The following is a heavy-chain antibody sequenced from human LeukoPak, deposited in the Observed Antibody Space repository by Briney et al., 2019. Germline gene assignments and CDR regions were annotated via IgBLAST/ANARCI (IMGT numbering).Heavy chain of an antibody. CDR1: GFTFSNYD. V-gene: IGHV3-21*01. J-gene: IGHJ6*03. CDR2: IDTDSTYI. Sequence: GGSLRLSCAASGFTFSNYDMNWVRQSPGKGLEWVSSIDTDSTYIHYADSVKGRFTISRDNAKNSLYLQMSSLRAEDTAVYYCARADLGVPAAHVYYYYYYMDVWGKGTTVTVSS. CDR3: ARADLGVPAAHVYYYYYYMDV. D-gene: IGHD2-2*01.